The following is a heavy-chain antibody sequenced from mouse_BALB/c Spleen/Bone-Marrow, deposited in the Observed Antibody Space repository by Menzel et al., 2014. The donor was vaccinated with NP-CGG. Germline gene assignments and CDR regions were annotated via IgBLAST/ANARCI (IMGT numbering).Heavy chain of an antibody. Sequence: EVQLVESGGGLVKSGGPLKLSCAASGFTFNSYGVSWVRQTPGKGLGWFATFRGGGGYTFYPDSVKGRFTISRDNAKNNLYLQLSSLRSEDTALYYCARHAYYDQTEVSFVYWGQGTLVTVSA. V-gene: IGHV5-9-2*01. CDR3: ARHAYYDQTEVSFVY. CDR1: GFTFNSYG. J-gene: IGHJ3*01. D-gene: IGHD2-4*01. CDR2: FRGGGGYT.